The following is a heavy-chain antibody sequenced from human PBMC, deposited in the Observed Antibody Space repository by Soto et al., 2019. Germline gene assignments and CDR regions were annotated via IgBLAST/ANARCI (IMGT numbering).Heavy chain of an antibody. CDR2: IRSKANSYAT. CDR1: GFTFSGSA. Sequence: GGSMRLSCAASGFTFSGSAMHWVRQDSGKGLEWVGRIRSKANSYATAYAASVKGRFTISRDDSKNTAYLQMNSLKTEDTAVYYCASIVLVPAALYYYYYGMDVWGQGTTVTVSS. CDR3: ASIVLVPAALYYYYYGMDV. D-gene: IGHD2-2*01. V-gene: IGHV3-73*01. J-gene: IGHJ6*02.